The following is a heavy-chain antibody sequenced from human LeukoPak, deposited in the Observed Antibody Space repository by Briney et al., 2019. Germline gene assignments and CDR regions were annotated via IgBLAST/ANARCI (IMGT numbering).Heavy chain of an antibody. CDR1: GFTINRNY. V-gene: IGHV3-53*01. J-gene: IGHJ4*02. CDR2: IYAGVTT. CDR3: ARGPDTDECYYAPFDY. D-gene: IGHD2-21*01. Sequence: PAESLRLSCAASGFTINRNYMSWVSQAPGEGLEWVAVIYAGVTTYYAGSVEGRFTISRDNSKTMFFLQMKRVRAEDAAVYYCARGPDTDECYYAPFDYWGQGTPVTASS.